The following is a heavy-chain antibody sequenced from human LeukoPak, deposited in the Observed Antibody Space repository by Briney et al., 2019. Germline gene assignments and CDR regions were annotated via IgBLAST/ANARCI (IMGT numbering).Heavy chain of an antibody. CDR1: GYSISSGYY. CDR3: AREYCSSTSCFPEMDWFDP. J-gene: IGHJ5*02. D-gene: IGHD2-2*01. V-gene: IGHV4-38-2*01. CDR2: IYHSGST. Sequence: SETLSLTCAVSGYSISSGYYWGWIRQPPGKGLEWIGSIYHSGSTYYNPSLKSRGTISVDTSKNQFSLKLSSVTAADTAVYYCAREYCSSTSCFPEMDWFDPWGQGTLVTVSS.